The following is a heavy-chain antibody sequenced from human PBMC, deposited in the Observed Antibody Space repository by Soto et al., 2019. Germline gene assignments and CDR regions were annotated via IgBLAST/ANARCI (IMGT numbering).Heavy chain of an antibody. CDR3: AKDRPPVIAAAGRYAFDI. J-gene: IGHJ3*02. Sequence: HPGGSLRLSCAASGFTFSSYGMHWVRQAPGKGLEWVAVISYDGSNKYYADSVKGRFTISRDNSKNTLYLQMNSLRAEDTAVYYCAKDRPPVIAAAGRYAFDIWGQGTMVTVSS. V-gene: IGHV3-30*18. CDR1: GFTFSSYG. D-gene: IGHD6-13*01. CDR2: ISYDGSNK.